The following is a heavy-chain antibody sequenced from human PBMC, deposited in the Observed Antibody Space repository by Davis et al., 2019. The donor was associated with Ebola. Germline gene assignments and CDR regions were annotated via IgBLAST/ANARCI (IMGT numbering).Heavy chain of an antibody. CDR1: GFTFSTYA. J-gene: IGHJ6*02. Sequence: GESLKISCAASGFTFSTYAMGWVRQAPGKGLEWVSDISSGGGAPYYADSVKGRFTTFRDNPKNTLYLQMNSLRADDTAVYYCARSNVWGQGTTVTASS. V-gene: IGHV3-23*01. CDR2: ISSGGGAP. CDR3: ARSNV.